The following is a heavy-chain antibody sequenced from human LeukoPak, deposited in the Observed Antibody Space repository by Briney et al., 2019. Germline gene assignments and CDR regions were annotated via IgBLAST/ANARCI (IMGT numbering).Heavy chain of an antibody. D-gene: IGHD3-22*01. J-gene: IGHJ6*02. CDR2: ISFDGSNT. CDR1: GFIFSTYG. Sequence: PGRSLRLSCAASGFIFSTYGMHWVRQAPGKGLEWVSVISFDGSNTYYADSVKGRFTTSRDNSRNTLYLQMNSLRAEDSALYYCAKDFQAKIGPDHYYGMDVWGQGTTVTVS. CDR3: AKDFQAKIGPDHYYGMDV. V-gene: IGHV3-30*18.